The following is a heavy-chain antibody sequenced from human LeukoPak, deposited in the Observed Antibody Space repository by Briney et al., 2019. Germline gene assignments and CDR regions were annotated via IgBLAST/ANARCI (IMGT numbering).Heavy chain of an antibody. D-gene: IGHD3-9*01. CDR3: ARDSLRYFDWLGPPDAFDI. CDR1: GYTFTSYG. V-gene: IGHV1-18*01. Sequence: ASVKVSCKASGYTFTSYGISWVRQAPGQGLEWMRWISAYNGNTNYAQKLQGRVTMTTDTSTSTAYMELRSLRSDDTAVYYCARDSLRYFDWLGPPDAFDIWGQGTMVTVSS. J-gene: IGHJ3*02. CDR2: ISAYNGNT.